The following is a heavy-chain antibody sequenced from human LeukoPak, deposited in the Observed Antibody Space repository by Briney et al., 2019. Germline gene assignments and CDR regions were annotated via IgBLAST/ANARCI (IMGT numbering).Heavy chain of an antibody. Sequence: PSETLSLTCTVSDDSISSYYWSWLRQPPGKGLEWIGYIYYSGTTNYNPSLTSRLTISVDTSKNQFSLKLTSVTAADTAVYYCARFTHYYDNSGSYNWFDPWGQGTLVTVSS. V-gene: IGHV4-59*01. CDR2: IYYSGTT. CDR1: DDSISSYY. J-gene: IGHJ5*02. CDR3: ARFTHYYDNSGSYNWFDP. D-gene: IGHD3-22*01.